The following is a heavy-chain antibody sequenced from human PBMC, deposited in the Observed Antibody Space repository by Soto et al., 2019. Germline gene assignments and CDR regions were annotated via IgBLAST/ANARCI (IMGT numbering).Heavy chain of an antibody. V-gene: IGHV4-4*07. J-gene: IGHJ4*02. CDR1: GTSVSNYY. CDR2: IYTSGST. Sequence: ETLSLTCSVSGTSVSNYYWSWIRQPAGKGLEHIGRIYTSGSTSYNPSLKSRVTMSMDTSQTQIYLNLTSVTAADTAVYYCARGGIQLSYAFDYWGQGILVTVSS. D-gene: IGHD5-18*01. CDR3: ARGGIQLSYAFDY.